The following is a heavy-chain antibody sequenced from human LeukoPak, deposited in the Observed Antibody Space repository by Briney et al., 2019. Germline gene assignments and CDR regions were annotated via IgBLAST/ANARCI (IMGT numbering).Heavy chain of an antibody. V-gene: IGHV3-7*01. J-gene: IGHJ4*02. D-gene: IGHD3-3*01. CDR1: GFTFNSYW. Sequence: GGSLRLSCAASGFTFNSYWMSWVRQAPGKGLEWVANIKQDGSVEYYVDSVKGRFTISRDNAKNSLYLQINSLRGEDTAVYYCARAPRPYLWSGYCEYWGQGTRVTVSS. CDR3: ARAPRPYLWSGYCEY. CDR2: IKQDGSVE.